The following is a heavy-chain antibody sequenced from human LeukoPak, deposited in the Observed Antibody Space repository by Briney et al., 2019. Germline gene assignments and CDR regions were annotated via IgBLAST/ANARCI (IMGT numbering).Heavy chain of an antibody. J-gene: IGHJ6*03. V-gene: IGHV4-34*01. CDR1: GGSISSYY. D-gene: IGHD6-13*01. Sequence: PSETLSLTCTVSGGSISSYYWSWIRQPPGKGLEWIGEINHSGSTNYNPSLKSRVTISVDTSKNQFSLKLSSVTAADTAVYYCARGLSYSSRSTRPSHYYYYMDVWGKGTTVTVSS. CDR2: INHSGST. CDR3: ARGLSYSSRSTRPSHYYYYMDV.